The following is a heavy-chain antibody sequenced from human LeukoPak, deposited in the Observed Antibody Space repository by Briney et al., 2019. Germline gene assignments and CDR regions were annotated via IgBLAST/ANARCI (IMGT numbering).Heavy chain of an antibody. CDR1: GFTFNTYD. D-gene: IGHD3-10*01. V-gene: IGHV3-13*04. CDR3: ARDFRGCMDV. Sequence: GGSLRLSCAASGFTFNTYDMHWVRQVTGKGLQWVSAIRTEGDTYYLDSVKGRFTISRDNAKNSVYLQMNSLTAGDTAVYYCARDFRGCMDVWGQGTTVTVSS. CDR2: IRTEGDT. J-gene: IGHJ6*02.